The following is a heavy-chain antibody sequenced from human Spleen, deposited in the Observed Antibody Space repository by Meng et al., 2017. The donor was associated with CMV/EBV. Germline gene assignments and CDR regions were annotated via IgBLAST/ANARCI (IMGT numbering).Heavy chain of an antibody. V-gene: IGHV3-21*01. CDR2: ISLSSAYI. D-gene: IGHD3-3*01. CDR1: GFSFGGFT. Sequence: GESLKIYCVASGFSFGGFTMNWVRQAPGKGLEWIASISLSSAYIEYADSLKGRFTISRDNAKNSLYLQRDSLRAEDTAVYYCVRRQSVSAFDVWGQGTMVTVSS. CDR3: VRRQSVSAFDV. J-gene: IGHJ3*01.